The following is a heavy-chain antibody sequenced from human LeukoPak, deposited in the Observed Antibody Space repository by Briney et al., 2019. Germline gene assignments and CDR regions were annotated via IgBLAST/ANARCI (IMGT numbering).Heavy chain of an antibody. D-gene: IGHD1-7*01. V-gene: IGHV4-39*07. CDR2: FSSGGSA. Sequence: SETLSLTCIVPGGSISSSSYYWAWIRQSPGKGLEWIGTFSSGGSAYYNPSLTGRVSISKDTSDNQFSPRLYSVTAADTAVYYCARKQTGTMYDVWGQGTQVTVSS. CDR3: ARKQTGTMYDV. CDR1: GGSISSSSYY. J-gene: IGHJ4*02.